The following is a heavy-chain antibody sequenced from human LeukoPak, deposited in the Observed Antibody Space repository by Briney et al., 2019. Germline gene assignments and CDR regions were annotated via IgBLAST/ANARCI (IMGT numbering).Heavy chain of an antibody. CDR1: GYTFTSYY. Sequence: ASVKVSCKASGYTFTSYYMHWVRHAPGQGLEWMGIINPSGGSTSYAQKFHGRVTMTRDTSTSTVYMELSSLRSEDTAVYYCARNNQVFGLGDYWGEGALVTVSS. D-gene: IGHD3-10*02. CDR3: ARNNQVFGLGDY. V-gene: IGHV1-46*01. CDR2: INPSGGST. J-gene: IGHJ4*02.